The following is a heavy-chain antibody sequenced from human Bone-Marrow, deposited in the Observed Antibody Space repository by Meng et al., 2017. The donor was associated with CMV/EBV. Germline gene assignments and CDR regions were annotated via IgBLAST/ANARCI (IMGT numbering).Heavy chain of an antibody. Sequence: ASVKVSCKASGYTFTDYYMHWVRQAPGQGLEWMGWISAYNGNTNYAQKLQGRVTMTTDTSTSTAHMELRSLRSDDTAVYYCARDDRPGIAAAGTGFYYYYGMDVWGQGTTVTVSS. V-gene: IGHV1-18*04. J-gene: IGHJ6*02. CDR1: GYTFTDYY. CDR3: ARDDRPGIAAAGTGFYYYYGMDV. CDR2: ISAYNGNT. D-gene: IGHD6-13*01.